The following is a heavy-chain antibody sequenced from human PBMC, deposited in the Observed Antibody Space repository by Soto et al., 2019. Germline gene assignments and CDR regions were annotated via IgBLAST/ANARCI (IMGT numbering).Heavy chain of an antibody. CDR3: ARSPTFYNYVWGNSTY. D-gene: IGHD3-16*01. CDR2: VNLSGNT. J-gene: IGHJ4*02. CDR1: GASFSPYH. V-gene: IGHV4-34*01. Sequence: SETLSLTCAIYGASFSPYHWSWIRQSPGKGLEWIGEVNLSGNTYYNPSFKTRVTMSVDASKNQFSLKMGSLTAADTAIYYCARSPTFYNYVWGNSTYWGQGALVTVSS.